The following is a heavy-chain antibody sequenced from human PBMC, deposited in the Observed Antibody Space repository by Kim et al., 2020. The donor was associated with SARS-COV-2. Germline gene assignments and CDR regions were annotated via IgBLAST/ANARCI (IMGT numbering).Heavy chain of an antibody. CDR3: ARPNYDFWSGYFDY. D-gene: IGHD3-3*01. V-gene: IGHV3-30*01. J-gene: IGHJ4*02. Sequence: YVASVKGRVTLSRDKSKNTLYLQMHSLRAEDTAVYYCARPNYDFWSGYFDYWGQGTLVTVSS.